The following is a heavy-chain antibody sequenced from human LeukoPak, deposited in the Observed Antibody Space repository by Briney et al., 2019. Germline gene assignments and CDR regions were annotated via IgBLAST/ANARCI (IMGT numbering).Heavy chain of an antibody. Sequence: ASVKVSCKASGLTFNTYTINWVRQAPGQGLELLGRIIPIFGIADSTQNFRGRVTISADTAATTAYMELSNLRSEDTAVYYCAIEHYCSRFPCTEFWGQGTLVTVSS. J-gene: IGHJ4*02. CDR1: GLTFNTYT. CDR2: IIPIFGIA. V-gene: IGHV1-69*02. D-gene: IGHD2-15*01. CDR3: AIEHYCSRFPCTEF.